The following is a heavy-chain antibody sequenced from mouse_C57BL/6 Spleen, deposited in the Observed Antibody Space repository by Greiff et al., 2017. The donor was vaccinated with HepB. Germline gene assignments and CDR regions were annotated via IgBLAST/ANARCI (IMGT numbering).Heavy chain of an antibody. CDR1: GFTFSSYA. D-gene: IGHD6-1*01. CDR3: ARASYGPFAY. V-gene: IGHV5-4*03. Sequence: EVMLVESGGGLVKPGGSLKLSCAASGFTFSSYAMSWVRQTPEKRLEWVATISDGGSYTYYPDNVKGRFTISRDNAKNNLYLQMSHLKSEDTAMYYCARASYGPFAYWGQGTLVTVSA. J-gene: IGHJ3*01. CDR2: ISDGGSYT.